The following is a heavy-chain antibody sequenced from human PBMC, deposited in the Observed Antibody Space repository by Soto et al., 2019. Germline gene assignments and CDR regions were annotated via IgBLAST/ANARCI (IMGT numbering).Heavy chain of an antibody. D-gene: IGHD1-26*01. CDR3: AREAESVVGASYLYSCGMDV. J-gene: IGHJ6*02. V-gene: IGHV3-30-3*01. CDR1: GFTFNNYA. CDR2: ISHDGSNR. Sequence: QVQLVESGGGVVQPGKPLRLSCAASGFTFNNYAMHWVRQAPGEGLEWLALISHDGSNRYFADSVKGRFTISRDNSKSTLYLQINSLRADDTAVYFCAREAESVVGASYLYSCGMDVWGQGTTVAV.